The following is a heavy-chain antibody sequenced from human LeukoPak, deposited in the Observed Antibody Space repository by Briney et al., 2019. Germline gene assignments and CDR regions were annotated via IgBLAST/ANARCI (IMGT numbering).Heavy chain of an antibody. Sequence: GASVNVSCKASGYTFTSYGISWVRQAPGQGLEWMGWISAYNGNTNYAQKLQGRVTMTTDTSTSTAYMELRSLRSDDTAVYYCARKGGYSSGWYSDSYYYYGMDVWGQGTTVTVSS. J-gene: IGHJ6*02. D-gene: IGHD6-19*01. CDR1: GYTFTSYG. V-gene: IGHV1-18*01. CDR3: ARKGGYSSGWYSDSYYYYGMDV. CDR2: ISAYNGNT.